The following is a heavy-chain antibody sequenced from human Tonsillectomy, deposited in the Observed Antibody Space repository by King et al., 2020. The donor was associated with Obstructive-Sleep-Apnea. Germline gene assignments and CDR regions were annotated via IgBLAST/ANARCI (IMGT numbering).Heavy chain of an antibody. D-gene: IGHD2-2*01. CDR1: GGSIRSYS. CDR2: IDASGST. J-gene: IGHJ5*02. V-gene: IGHV4-34*01. CDR3: AQCHRRRPGLPPAVFNYFDP. Sequence: VQLQQWGAGLLKPSETLSLTCGVYGGSIRSYSWAWIRQPPGKGLEWIGTIDASGSTTYHPSLKSRVTISIDTSNNQFSLKLTSVTAADTAVYFCAQCHRRRPGLPPAVFNYFDPWGQGTLVTVSS.